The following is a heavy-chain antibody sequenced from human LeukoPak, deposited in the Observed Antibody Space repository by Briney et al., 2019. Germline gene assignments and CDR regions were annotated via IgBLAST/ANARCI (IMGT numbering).Heavy chain of an antibody. V-gene: IGHV4-34*01. J-gene: IGHJ4*02. CDR2: INHSGST. D-gene: IGHD3-22*01. Sequence: SETLSLTCAVYGGSFSGYYWSWIRQPPGKGLEWIGEINHSGSTNYNPSLKSRVTISVDTSKNQFSLKLSSVTAADMAVYYCARGTNKDYYDSSGYEGLGSPYYFDYWGQGTLVTVSS. CDR1: GGSFSGYY. CDR3: ARGTNKDYYDSSGYEGLGSPYYFDY.